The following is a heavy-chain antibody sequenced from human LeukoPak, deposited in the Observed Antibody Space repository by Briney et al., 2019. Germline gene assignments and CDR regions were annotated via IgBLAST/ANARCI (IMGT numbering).Heavy chain of an antibody. CDR3: ARGDSGSYYLVGS. J-gene: IGHJ5*02. D-gene: IGHD1-26*01. V-gene: IGHV3-21*01. CDR1: GFTFSYYT. CDR2: ISSSSSYI. Sequence: PGGSLRLSCAASGFTFSYYTMNWVRQAPGKGLEWVSSISSSSSYIYYADSVKGRFTISRDNAKNSLYLQMNSLRAEDTAVYYCARGDSGSYYLVGSWGQGTLVTVSS.